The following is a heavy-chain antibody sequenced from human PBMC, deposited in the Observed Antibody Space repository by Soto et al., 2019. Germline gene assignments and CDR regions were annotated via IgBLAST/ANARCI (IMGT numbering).Heavy chain of an antibody. CDR1: GGTFSSYA. CDR2: IIPIFGTA. CDR3: ARGGGGDILTGSQYPKRYYYYGMDV. J-gene: IGHJ6*02. Sequence: QVQLVQSGAEVKKPGSSVKVSCKASGGTFSSYAISWVRQAPGQGHEWMGGIIPIFGTANYAQKFQGRVTITADESTSTAYMELSSLRSEDTAVYYCARGGGGDILTGSQYPKRYYYYGMDVWGQGTTVTVSS. D-gene: IGHD3-9*01. V-gene: IGHV1-69*01.